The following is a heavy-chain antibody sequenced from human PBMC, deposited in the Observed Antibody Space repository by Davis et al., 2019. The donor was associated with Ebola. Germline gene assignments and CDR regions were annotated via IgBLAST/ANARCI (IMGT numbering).Heavy chain of an antibody. CDR1: GFSFYSYW. CDR3: ARERLSGFWSGYPDY. J-gene: IGHJ4*02. CDR2: INHDGSEK. Sequence: GESLKISCAASGFSFYSYWMTWVSQAPGKGLEWVANINHDGSEKYYLDSVKGRFTISRDNAKNSVDLQMHSLRAEDTAVYYCARERLSGFWSGYPDYLGQGTLVTVSS. V-gene: IGHV3-7*01. D-gene: IGHD3-3*01.